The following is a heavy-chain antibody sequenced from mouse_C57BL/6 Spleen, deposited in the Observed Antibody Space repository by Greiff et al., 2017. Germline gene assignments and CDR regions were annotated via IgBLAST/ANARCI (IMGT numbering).Heavy chain of an antibody. J-gene: IGHJ2*01. CDR1: GYTFTSYW. Sequence: QVQLQQPGAELVRPGSSVKLSCKASGYTFTSYWMDWVKQRPGQGLEWIGNIYPSDSETHYNQKFKDKATLTEDKSSSTAYMQLSSLTSEDSAFYYCASRYDYDPYDFGCWGQGTTLTVAS. D-gene: IGHD2-4*01. CDR3: ASRYDYDPYDFGC. CDR2: IYPSDSET. V-gene: IGHV1-61*01.